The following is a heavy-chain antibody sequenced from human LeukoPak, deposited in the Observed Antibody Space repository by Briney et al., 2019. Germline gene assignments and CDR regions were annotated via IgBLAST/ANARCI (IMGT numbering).Heavy chain of an antibody. V-gene: IGHV3-23*01. Sequence: PGGSLRLSCAASGFTFSSYAMSWVRQAPGKGPEWVSAVSGSGGSTNYADSVKGRFTISRDNSKNTLYLQMNSLRAEDTAVYYCAKKTTVTFWYFDLWGRGTLVTVSS. CDR1: GFTFSSYA. J-gene: IGHJ2*01. CDR3: AKKTTVTFWYFDL. CDR2: VSGSGGST. D-gene: IGHD4-17*01.